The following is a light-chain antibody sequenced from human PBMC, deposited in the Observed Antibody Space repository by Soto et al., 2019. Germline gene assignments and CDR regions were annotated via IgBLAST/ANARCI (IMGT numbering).Light chain of an antibody. CDR1: QSISNW. J-gene: IGKJ2*01. Sequence: DIQMTQSPSTLSASVGDRVTITCRASQSISNWLAWYQQKPGKAPTLLIYDVSRLESGVPSRFSGSGSGTEFTLTNNRLQPDDFATYYCQQDDTYYTFGQGTKVAIK. V-gene: IGKV1-5*01. CDR2: DVS. CDR3: QQDDTYYT.